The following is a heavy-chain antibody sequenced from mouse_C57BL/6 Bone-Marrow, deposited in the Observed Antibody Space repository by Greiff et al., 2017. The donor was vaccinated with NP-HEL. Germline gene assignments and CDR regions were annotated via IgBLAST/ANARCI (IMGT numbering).Heavy chain of an antibody. CDR3: ARHSDPYYYGSSYVEFAY. D-gene: IGHD1-1*01. CDR2: ISGGGGNT. Sequence: EVHLVESGGGLVKPGGSLKLSCAASGFTFSSYTMSWVRQTPEKRLEWVATISGGGGNTYYPDSVKGRFTISRDNAKNTLYLQMSSLRSEDTALYYCARHSDPYYYGSSYVEFAYWGQGTLVTVSA. J-gene: IGHJ3*01. V-gene: IGHV5-9*01. CDR1: GFTFSSYT.